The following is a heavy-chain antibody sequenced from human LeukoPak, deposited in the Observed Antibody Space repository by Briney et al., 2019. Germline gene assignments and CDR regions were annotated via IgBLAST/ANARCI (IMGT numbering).Heavy chain of an antibody. J-gene: IGHJ3*02. CDR2: ISGSGGST. D-gene: IGHD3-22*01. V-gene: IGHV3-23*01. CDR3: AKPEDDSSGYYSSDLVAFDI. Sequence: GGSLRLSCAASGFTFSSYGMSWVRQAPGKGLEWVSAISGSGGSTYYADSVKGRFTISRDNAKNSLYLQMNSLRAEDTAVYYCAKPEDDSSGYYSSDLVAFDIWGQGTMVTVSS. CDR1: GFTFSSYG.